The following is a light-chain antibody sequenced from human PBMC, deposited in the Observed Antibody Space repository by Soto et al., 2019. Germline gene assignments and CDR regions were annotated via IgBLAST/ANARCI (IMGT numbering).Light chain of an antibody. J-gene: IGLJ3*02. CDR3: GADHGSGSNFVW. CDR2: VGTGGIVG. V-gene: IGLV9-49*01. CDR1: SGYSNYK. Sequence: QLVLTQPPSASASLGASVTLTCTLSSGYSNYKVDWYQQRPGKGPRFVMRVGTGGIVGSKGDGIPDRFSVLGSGLNRYLTIKNIQEEDESDYHCGADHGSGSNFVWFGGGTKVTVL.